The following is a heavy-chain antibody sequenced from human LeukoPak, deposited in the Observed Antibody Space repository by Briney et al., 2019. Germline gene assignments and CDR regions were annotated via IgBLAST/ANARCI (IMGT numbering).Heavy chain of an antibody. D-gene: IGHD3-16*01. J-gene: IGHJ5*02. V-gene: IGHV3-21*04. CDR1: GFTFSSYR. CDR3: AKDPSMIPNWFDP. Sequence: GGSLRLSCAASGFTFSSYRMNWVRQAPGKGLEWVSSITSSSIYIYYADSMKGRFTVSRDNSKNTLYLQMNSLRAEDTAVYYCAKDPSMIPNWFDPRGQGTLVTVSS. CDR2: ITSSSIYI.